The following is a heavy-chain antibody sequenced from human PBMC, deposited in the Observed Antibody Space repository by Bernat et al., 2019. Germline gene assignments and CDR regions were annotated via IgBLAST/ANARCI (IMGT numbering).Heavy chain of an antibody. J-gene: IGHJ2*01. CDR1: GYTFTGYY. CDR3: ARDRGGDYLWGSYRSGYFDL. V-gene: IGHV1-2*04. D-gene: IGHD3-16*02. Sequence: QVQLVQSGAEVKKPGASVKVSCKASGYTFTGYYMHWVRQAPGQGLEWMGWINPNSGGTNYAQKFQGWVTMTRDTSISTAYMELSRLRSDDTAVYYCARDRGGDYLWGSYRSGYFDLWGRGTLVTVSS. CDR2: INPNSGGT.